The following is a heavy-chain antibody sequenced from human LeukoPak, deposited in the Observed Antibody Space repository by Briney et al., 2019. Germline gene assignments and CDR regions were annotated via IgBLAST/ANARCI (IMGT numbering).Heavy chain of an antibody. CDR3: ARRRYSGSYRGHYNWFDP. V-gene: IGHV5-51*01. J-gene: IGHJ5*02. CDR2: IYPGDSDT. Sequence: GESLKISCKGSGYSFTSYWIGWVRQMPGKGLGWMGIIYPGDSDTRCSPSFQGQVTISADKSISTAYLQWSSLKASDTAMYYCARRRYSGSYRGHYNWFDPWGQGTLVTVSS. D-gene: IGHD1-26*01. CDR1: GYSFTSYW.